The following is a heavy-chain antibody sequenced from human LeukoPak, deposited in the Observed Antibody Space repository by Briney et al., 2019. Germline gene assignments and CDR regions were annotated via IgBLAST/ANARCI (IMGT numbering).Heavy chain of an antibody. Sequence: SETLSLTCTVSGGSISRYYWSWIRQPPGKGLEGIGYIYYSGSTTYNPSPKSRVTISVDTSKNQFSLNLSSVTAADTAVYYCARYSYAHRWFDPWGQGTLVTVSS. V-gene: IGHV4-59*08. CDR3: ARYSYAHRWFDP. CDR1: GGSISRYY. J-gene: IGHJ5*02. D-gene: IGHD3-16*01. CDR2: IYYSGST.